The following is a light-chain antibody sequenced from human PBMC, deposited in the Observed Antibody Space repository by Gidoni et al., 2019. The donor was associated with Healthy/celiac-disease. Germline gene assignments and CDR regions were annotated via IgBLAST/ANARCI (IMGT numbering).Light chain of an antibody. CDR2: GAS. Sequence: EIVLTQSPGTLSLSPGESATLSCRASQSVSSSYLAWYQQKPGQAPRLLIYGASSRATGIPDRFSGSGSGTDFTLTISRLEPEAFAVYYCQQYGSSPQTFGQGTKVEIK. CDR3: QQYGSSPQT. J-gene: IGKJ1*01. V-gene: IGKV3-20*01. CDR1: QSVSSSY.